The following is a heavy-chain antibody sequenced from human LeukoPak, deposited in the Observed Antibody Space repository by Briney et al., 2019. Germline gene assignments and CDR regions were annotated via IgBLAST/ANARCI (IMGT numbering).Heavy chain of an antibody. V-gene: IGHV3-30*18. CDR2: ISYDGSNK. D-gene: IGHD2-21*02. CDR3: AKSGNVVTPSDY. Sequence: GGSLRLSCAASGFTFSSYGMHWVRQAPGKGLEWVAVISYDGSNKYYADSVKGRFTISRDNSKNTLYLQMNSLRAEDTAVYYCAKSGNVVTPSDYWGQGTLVTVSS. J-gene: IGHJ4*02. CDR1: GFTFSSYG.